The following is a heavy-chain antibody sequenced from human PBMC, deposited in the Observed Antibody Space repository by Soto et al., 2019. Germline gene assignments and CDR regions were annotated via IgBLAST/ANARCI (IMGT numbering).Heavy chain of an antibody. CDR2: ISGSGGST. V-gene: IGHV3-23*01. J-gene: IGHJ3*02. CDR1: GFTFSSYA. D-gene: IGHD2-2*01. CDR3: AKEGYRYVYIVVVPAAMQGQDAFDI. Sequence: GGSLRLSCAASGFTFSSYAMSWVRQAPGKGLEWVSAISGSGGSTYYADSVKGRFTISRDNSKNTLYLQMNSLRAEDTAVYYCAKEGYRYVYIVVVPAAMQGQDAFDIWGQGTMVTVSS.